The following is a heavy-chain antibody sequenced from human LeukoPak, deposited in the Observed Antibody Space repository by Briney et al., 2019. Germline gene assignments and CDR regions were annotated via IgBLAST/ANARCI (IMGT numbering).Heavy chain of an antibody. CDR3: TKAGCYLQPKYYFYY. Sequence: TGGSLRLSCAEAGHASINPLMALTRQSPGEGREWLSVVSGSGGNTYYADSVKGRFTISKDNYKTLLYLQISFMRDEDTVIYYTTKAGCYLQPKYYFYYWGRGTLVTVSS. V-gene: IGHV3-23*01. CDR1: GHASINPL. J-gene: IGHJ4*02. CDR2: VSGSGGNT. D-gene: IGHD4/OR15-4a*01.